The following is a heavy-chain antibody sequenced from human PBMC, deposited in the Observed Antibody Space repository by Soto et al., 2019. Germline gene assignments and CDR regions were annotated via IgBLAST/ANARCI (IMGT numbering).Heavy chain of an antibody. CDR2: IIPILGIA. D-gene: IGHD6-6*01. J-gene: IGHJ6*03. Sequence: SVKVSCKASGGPFSSYTISWVRQAPGQGLEWMGRIIPILGIANYAQKFQGRVTITADKSTSTAYMELSSLRSEDTAVYYCARDASSSPSTYYYYYMDVWGKGTTVTVSS. CDR1: GGPFSSYT. V-gene: IGHV1-69*04. CDR3: ARDASSSPSTYYYYYMDV.